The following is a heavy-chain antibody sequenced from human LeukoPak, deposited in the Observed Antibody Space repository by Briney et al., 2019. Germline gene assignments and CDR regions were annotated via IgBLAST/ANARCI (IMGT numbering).Heavy chain of an antibody. J-gene: IGHJ5*02. CDR1: GFTVTSNY. V-gene: IGHV3-66*01. Sequence: GGSLRLSCAASGFTVTSNYMSWVRQAPGKGLEWVSIIYSGGGAYYADSLKGRFTISRDNSRNTLFLQMNSLRAEDTAMYYCARVFPPNWFDPWGQGTLVTVSS. D-gene: IGHD3-10*02. CDR3: ARVFPPNWFDP. CDR2: IYSGGGA.